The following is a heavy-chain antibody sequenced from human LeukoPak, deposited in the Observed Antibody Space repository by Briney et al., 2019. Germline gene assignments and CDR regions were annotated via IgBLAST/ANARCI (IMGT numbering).Heavy chain of an antibody. J-gene: IGHJ4*02. CDR2: ISGSGGNT. Sequence: GGSLRLSCAASGFIFSSYAMSWVRQAPGKGLEWVSGISGSGGNTYNADSVKGRFTISRDNSKNTLYLQMNSLRAEDTAVYYCAKSPRDSSSWANFDYWGQGTLVTVSS. CDR1: GFIFSSYA. CDR3: AKSPRDSSSWANFDY. V-gene: IGHV3-23*01. D-gene: IGHD6-13*01.